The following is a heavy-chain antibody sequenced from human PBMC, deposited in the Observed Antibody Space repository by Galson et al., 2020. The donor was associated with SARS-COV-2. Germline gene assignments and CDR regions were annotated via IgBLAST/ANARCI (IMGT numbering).Heavy chain of an antibody. D-gene: IGHD3-22*01. V-gene: IGHV3-30-3*01. CDR1: GFTFSSYA. J-gene: IGHJ4*02. CDR2: ISYDGSNK. Sequence: GGSLRLSCAASGFTFSSYAMHWVRQAPGKGLEWVAVISYDGSNKYYADSVKGRFTISRDNSKNTLYLQMNSLRAEDTAVYYCARDAWYYYDSSGPGHGDYWGQGTLVTVSS. CDR3: ARDAWYYYDSSGPGHGDY.